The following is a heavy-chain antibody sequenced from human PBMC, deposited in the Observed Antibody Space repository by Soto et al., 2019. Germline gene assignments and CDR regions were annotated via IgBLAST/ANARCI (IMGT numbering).Heavy chain of an antibody. CDR3: ARDVSGGTYPWFFDL. Sequence: QGQLVQSGAEVKKPGASVNVSCKASGYTSSIYGISWVRQAPGQGLEWMAWISGYNGNIKYAQKFQGRVTVATDTTAAGPCMELRNLRSADTAVYYCARDVSGGTYPWFFDLWGRGTLVTVSS. CDR1: GYTSSIYG. J-gene: IGHJ2*01. CDR2: ISGYNGNI. V-gene: IGHV1-18*04. D-gene: IGHD6-19*01.